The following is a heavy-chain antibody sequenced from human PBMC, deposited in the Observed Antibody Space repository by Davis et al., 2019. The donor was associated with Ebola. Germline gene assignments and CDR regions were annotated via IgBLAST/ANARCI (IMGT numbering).Heavy chain of an antibody. Sequence: GESLKISCAASGFTFSSYAMHWVRQAPGKGLEWVSSISSSSSYIYYADSVKGRFTISRDNAKNSLYLQMNSLRAEDTAVYYCAREAGYYDFWSGYYWYNWFDPWGQGTLVTVSS. CDR1: GFTFSSYA. CDR2: ISSSSSYI. J-gene: IGHJ5*02. V-gene: IGHV3-21*01. CDR3: AREAGYYDFWSGYYWYNWFDP. D-gene: IGHD3-3*01.